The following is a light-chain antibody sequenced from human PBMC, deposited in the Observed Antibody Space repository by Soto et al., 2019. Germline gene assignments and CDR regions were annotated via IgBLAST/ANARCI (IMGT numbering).Light chain of an antibody. CDR2: EVS. CDR1: SSDVGGYSY. CDR3: SSYTSSSTLCV. Sequence: QSALTQPASVSGSPGQSITISCTGSSSDVGGYSYVSWYQQHPGKAPKLMIYEVSNRPSGVSNRFSGSKSGNTASLTISGLQPEDDADYYCSSYTSSSTLCVFGAGTKVTVL. J-gene: IGLJ1*01. V-gene: IGLV2-14*01.